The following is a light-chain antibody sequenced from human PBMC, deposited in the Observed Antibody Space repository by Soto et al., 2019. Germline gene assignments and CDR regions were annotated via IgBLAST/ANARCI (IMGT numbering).Light chain of an antibody. CDR3: QQYNPYSRT. V-gene: IGKV1-5*03. Sequence: DIQMTQSPSTLSASVGDRVTITCRASQSIGIWLAWYQQKPGKAPNLVIYKASSLQSGVPSRFTGSGSGTEFTLTITSLQPDDFATYYCQQYNPYSRTFGQGTKVDIK. CDR1: QSIGIW. CDR2: KAS. J-gene: IGKJ1*01.